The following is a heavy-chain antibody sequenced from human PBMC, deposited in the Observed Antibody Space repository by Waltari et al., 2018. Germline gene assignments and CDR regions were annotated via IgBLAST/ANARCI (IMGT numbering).Heavy chain of an antibody. CDR1: GFTFSSYA. Sequence: EVQLLESGGGLVQPGGSLRLSCAASGFTFSSYAMSWVRQAPGKGLEWVSAIRGSGGSTYDADSVKGRFTISRDNSKNTLYLQMNSLRAEDTAVYYCAKPRDSSTYYYYGMDVWGQGTTVTVSS. D-gene: IGHD2-2*01. CDR3: AKPRDSSTYYYYGMDV. CDR2: IRGSGGST. J-gene: IGHJ6*02. V-gene: IGHV3-23*01.